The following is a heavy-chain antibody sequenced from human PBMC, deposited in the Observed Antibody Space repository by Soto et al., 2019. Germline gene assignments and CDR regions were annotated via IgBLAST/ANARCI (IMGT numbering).Heavy chain of an antibody. D-gene: IGHD6-19*01. CDR3: ARARLVAAGVMKY. J-gene: IGHJ4*02. Sequence: GGSLRLSCAASGFTFSSYWMHWVRQAPGKGLVWVSRINSDGSSTSYADSVKGRFTISRDNAKNTLYLQMNSLRAEDTAVYYCARARLVAAGVMKYWGQGTLVTVSS. CDR2: INSDGSST. V-gene: IGHV3-74*01. CDR1: GFTFSSYW.